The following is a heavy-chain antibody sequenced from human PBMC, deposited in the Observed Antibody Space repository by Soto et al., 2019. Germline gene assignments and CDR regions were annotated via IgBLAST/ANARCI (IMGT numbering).Heavy chain of an antibody. CDR1: GGSFSGYY. J-gene: IGHJ6*02. CDR2: INHSGST. CDR3: ARGRQQLGLYYYYGMDV. V-gene: IGHV4-34*01. Sequence: QVQLQQWGAGLLKPSETLSLTCAVYGGSFSGYYWSWIRQPPGKGLGWIGEINHSGSTNYNPSLKSRVTISVDTSKNQFSLKLSSVTAADTAVYYCARGRQQLGLYYYYGMDVWGQGTTVTVSS. D-gene: IGHD6-13*01.